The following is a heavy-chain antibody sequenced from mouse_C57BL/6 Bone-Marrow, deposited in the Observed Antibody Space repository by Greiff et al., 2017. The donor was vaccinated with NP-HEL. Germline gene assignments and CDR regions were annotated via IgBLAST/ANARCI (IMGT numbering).Heavy chain of an antibody. CDR1: STFSRRVH. V-gene: IGHV1-87*01. Sequence: VKLMESGPELARPWASVKISCQAFSTFSRRVHFAIRDPNYWMQWVKQRPGQGLEWIGAIYPGNGDTSYNQKFKGKATLTADKSSSTAYMQLSSLTSEDSAVYYCAHPGDYDGAFAYWGQGTLVTVSA. J-gene: IGHJ3*01. CDR2: GQGLEWIG. D-gene: IGHD2-4*01. CDR3: SEDSAVYYCAHPGDYDGAFAY.